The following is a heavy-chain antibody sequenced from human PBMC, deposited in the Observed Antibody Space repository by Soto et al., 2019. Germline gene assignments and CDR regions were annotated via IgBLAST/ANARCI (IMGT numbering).Heavy chain of an antibody. V-gene: IGHV1-69*06. CDR1: AVSFSSNA. CDR2: IIPYFHTA. J-gene: IGHJ3*02. D-gene: IGHD4-17*01. CDR3: ARLKGPYGGTSRGVFDI. Sequence: QVQLVQSGAEVKKPGSSVKVSCKASAVSFSSNALTWVRQAPGQGLEWMGGIIPYFHTANYAQKFQGRGTITADKATSTAYMELTSLRSEDTAVYYCARLKGPYGGTSRGVFDIWGQGTMVTVSS.